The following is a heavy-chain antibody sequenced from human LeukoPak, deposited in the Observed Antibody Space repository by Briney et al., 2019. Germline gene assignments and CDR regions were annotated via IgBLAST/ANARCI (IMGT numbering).Heavy chain of an antibody. D-gene: IGHD3-10*01. CDR1: GGSVSSYY. Sequence: PSETLSLTCTVSGGSVSSYYWSWIRQPPGKGLEWIGYIYYSGSTNYNPSLKSRVTISVDTSKNQFSLKLSSVTAADTAVYYCASNYYGSGSLDYWGQGNLVTVSS. CDR2: IYYSGST. CDR3: ASNYYGSGSLDY. J-gene: IGHJ4*02. V-gene: IGHV4-59*08.